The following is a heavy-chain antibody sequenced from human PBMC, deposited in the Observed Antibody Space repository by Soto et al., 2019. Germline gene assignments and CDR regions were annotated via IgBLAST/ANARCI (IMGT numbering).Heavy chain of an antibody. J-gene: IGHJ4*02. Sequence: SETLSLTCAVYGGSFSGYYWSWIRQPPGKGLEWIGETNHSGSTNYNPSLKSRVTISVDTSKNQFSLKLSSVTAADTAVYYCAKPAGSYRDYYFDYWGQGTLVTVSS. CDR3: AKPAGSYRDYYFDY. D-gene: IGHD4-17*01. CDR2: TNHSGST. CDR1: GGSFSGYY. V-gene: IGHV4-34*01.